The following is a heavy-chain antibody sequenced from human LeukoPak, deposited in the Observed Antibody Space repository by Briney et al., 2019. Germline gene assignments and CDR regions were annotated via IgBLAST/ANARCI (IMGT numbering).Heavy chain of an antibody. D-gene: IGHD5-18*01. Sequence: SQTLSLTCAVSGGSISSGGYSWSWIRQPPGKGLEWIGYIYHSGSTYYNPSLKSRVTISVDRYKNQFSLKLSSVTAADTAVYYCATVDTEIWYFDYWGQGTLVTVSS. CDR3: ATVDTEIWYFDY. CDR1: GGSISSGGYS. J-gene: IGHJ4*02. V-gene: IGHV4-30-2*01. CDR2: IYHSGST.